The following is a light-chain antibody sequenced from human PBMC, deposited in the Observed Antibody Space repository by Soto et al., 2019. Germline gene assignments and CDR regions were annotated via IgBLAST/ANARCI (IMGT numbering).Light chain of an antibody. J-gene: IGKJ4*01. Sequence: DIVMTQSPDSLAVSLGERATMNCKCSRSVLYKSNNKNHLAWYQQKPGQPPQLIIYWASTRESGVPERFSGSGSGTHSTLTISSLEAEDVAFYWCQQYFDVPFTFGGGTKVEI. CDR2: WAS. CDR3: QQYFDVPFT. V-gene: IGKV4-1*01. CDR1: RSVLYKSNNKNH.